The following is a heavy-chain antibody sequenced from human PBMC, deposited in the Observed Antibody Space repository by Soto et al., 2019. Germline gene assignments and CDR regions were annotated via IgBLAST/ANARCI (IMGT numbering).Heavy chain of an antibody. D-gene: IGHD5-12*01. CDR2: IYYSGST. V-gene: IGHV4-31*03. Sequence: SETLSLTCTVSGGSISSGGYYWSWIRQHPGKGLEWIGYIYYSGSTYYNPSLKSRVTISVDTSKNQFSLKLSSVTAADTAVYYCARVGHSGFDSGRIEVARFYYWGKRNLVTVYS. CDR3: ARVGHSGFDSGRIEVARFYY. CDR1: GGSISSGGYY. J-gene: IGHJ4*02.